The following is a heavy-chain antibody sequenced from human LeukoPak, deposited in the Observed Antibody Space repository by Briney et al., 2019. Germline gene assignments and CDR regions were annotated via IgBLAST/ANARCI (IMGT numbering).Heavy chain of an antibody. Sequence: ASVKVSCKASGYTFTSYDINWVRQATGQGLEWMGWMNPNSGNTGYAQKFQGRVTITRNTSISTAYMELSSLRSEDTAVYYCARGVSPSPYYYYYYMDVWGKGTTVTVSS. CDR3: ARGVSPSPYYYYYYMDV. CDR1: GYTFTSYD. V-gene: IGHV1-8*03. J-gene: IGHJ6*03. CDR2: MNPNSGNT.